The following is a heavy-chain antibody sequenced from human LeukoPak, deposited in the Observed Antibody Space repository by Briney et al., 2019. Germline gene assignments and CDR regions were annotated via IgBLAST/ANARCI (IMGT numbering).Heavy chain of an antibody. D-gene: IGHD6-6*01. Sequence: SETLSLTCAVYGGSFSGYYWSWIRQPPGKGLEWIGEINHSGSTHYNPSLKSRLTISVDTSKNQFSLKLSSVTAADTAVYYCARGRIAARRCFDYWGQGTLVTVSS. CDR1: GGSFSGYY. J-gene: IGHJ4*02. V-gene: IGHV4-34*01. CDR3: ARGRIAARRCFDY. CDR2: INHSGST.